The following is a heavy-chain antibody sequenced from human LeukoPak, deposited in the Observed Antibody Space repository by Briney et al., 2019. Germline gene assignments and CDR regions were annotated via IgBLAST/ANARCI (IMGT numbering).Heavy chain of an antibody. CDR2: IIPIFGTA. D-gene: IGHD2-2*01. CDR3: ARSRLAGDIVVVQNQYYFDY. J-gene: IGHJ4*02. CDR1: GCTFSSYA. V-gene: IGHV1-69*13. Sequence: SVKVSCKASGCTFSSYAISWVRQAPGQGLEWMGGIIPIFGTANYAQKFQGRVTITADESTSTAYMELSSLRSEDTAVYYCARSRLAGDIVVVQNQYYFDYWGQGTLVTVSS.